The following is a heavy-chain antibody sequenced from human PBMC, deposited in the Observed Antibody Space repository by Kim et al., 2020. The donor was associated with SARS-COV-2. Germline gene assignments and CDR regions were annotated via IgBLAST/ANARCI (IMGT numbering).Heavy chain of an antibody. Sequence: SETLSLTCAVYGGSFSGYYWSWIRQPPGKGLEWIGEINHSGSTNYNPSLKSRVTISVDTSKNQFSLKLSSVTAADTAVYYCARGGYSKMGNWFDPWGQGTLVTSPQ. CDR3: ARGGYSKMGNWFDP. J-gene: IGHJ5*02. CDR2: INHSGST. V-gene: IGHV4-34*01. CDR1: GGSFSGYY. D-gene: IGHD6-13*01.